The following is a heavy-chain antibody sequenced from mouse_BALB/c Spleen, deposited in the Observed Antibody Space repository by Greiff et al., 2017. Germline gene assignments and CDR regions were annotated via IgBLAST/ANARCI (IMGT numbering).Heavy chain of an antibody. CDR1: GDSITSGY. Sequence: EVKLQESGPSLVKPSQTLSLTCSVTGDSITSGYWNWIRKFPGNKLEYMGYISYSGSTYYNPSLKSRISITRDTSKNQYYLQLNSVTTEDTATYYCARGAYYGNSAWFAYWGQGTLVTVSA. V-gene: IGHV3-8*02. CDR2: ISYSGST. D-gene: IGHD2-10*01. J-gene: IGHJ3*01. CDR3: ARGAYYGNSAWFAY.